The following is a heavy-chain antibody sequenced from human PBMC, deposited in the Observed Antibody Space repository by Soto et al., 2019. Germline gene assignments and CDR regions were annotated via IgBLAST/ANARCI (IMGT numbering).Heavy chain of an antibody. Sequence: EVQLVESGGGLVQPGGSLRLSCAATGITFEEFAIHWDRQAPGKGLEWVSGINWNSGSIGYADSVKGRFTISRDNAKNSLYLHLNSLRAEDTALYYCAKAPNLVTHWFDPWGQGTLVTVSS. V-gene: IGHV3-9*01. J-gene: IGHJ5*02. CDR1: GITFEEFA. CDR2: INWNSGSI. CDR3: AKAPNLVTHWFDP. D-gene: IGHD3-9*01.